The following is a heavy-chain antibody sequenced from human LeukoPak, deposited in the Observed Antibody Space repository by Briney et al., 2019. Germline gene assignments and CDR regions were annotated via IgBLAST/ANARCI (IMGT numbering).Heavy chain of an antibody. V-gene: IGHV4-34*01. J-gene: IGHJ5*02. CDR3: ARDRDWFDP. Sequence: SETLSLTCAVYGGSLSDYYWSWIRQPPGKGLEWIGSIYYSGSTYYNPSLKSRVTISVDTSKNQFSLKLSSVTAADTAVYYCARDRDWFDPWGQGTLVTVSS. CDR2: IYYSGST. CDR1: GGSLSDYY.